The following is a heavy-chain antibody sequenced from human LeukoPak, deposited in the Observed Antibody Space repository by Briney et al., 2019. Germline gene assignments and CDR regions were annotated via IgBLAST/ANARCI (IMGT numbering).Heavy chain of an antibody. CDR2: IYYSGSI. CDR3: ARDLGPIVATIGYGFDV. V-gene: IGHV4-39*07. J-gene: IGHJ3*01. Sequence: PSETLSLTCTVSGGSISSSSYYWGWIRQPPGKGLEWIGNIYYSGSIYYNSSLKSRVTISVDTSKNQFSLKLSSVTAADTAVYCCARDLGPIVATIGYGFDVWGQGTMVTVSS. D-gene: IGHD5-12*01. CDR1: GGSISSSSYY.